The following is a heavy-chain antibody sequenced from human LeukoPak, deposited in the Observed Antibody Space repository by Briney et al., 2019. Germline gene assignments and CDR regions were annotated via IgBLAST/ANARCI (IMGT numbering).Heavy chain of an antibody. D-gene: IGHD3-10*01. V-gene: IGHV1-2*02. Sequence: EWXGXINPXXGGTNYAQKFQGRVTMTRDTSISTAYMELSRLRSDDTAVYYCATPRYYYGSGSYLRYYYGMDVWGQGTTVTVSS. J-gene: IGHJ6*02. CDR3: ATPRYYYGSGSYLRYYYGMDV. CDR2: INPXXGGT.